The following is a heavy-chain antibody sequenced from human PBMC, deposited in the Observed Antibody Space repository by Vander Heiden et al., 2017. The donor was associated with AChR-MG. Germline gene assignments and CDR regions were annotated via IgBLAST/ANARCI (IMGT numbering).Heavy chain of an antibody. CDR3: ARGGVTFDY. CDR1: GFTFSSYE. CDR2: ISSSGSTI. V-gene: IGHV3-48*03. J-gene: IGHJ4*02. D-gene: IGHD2-8*01. Sequence: EVQLVQSGGGLVQPGGSLRLPCAASGFTFSSYEMNCVRQAPGKGLEWVSYISSSGSTIYYADTVKGRFTISRDNAKNSLYLQMNSLRAEDTAVYYCARGGVTFDYWGQGTLVTVSS.